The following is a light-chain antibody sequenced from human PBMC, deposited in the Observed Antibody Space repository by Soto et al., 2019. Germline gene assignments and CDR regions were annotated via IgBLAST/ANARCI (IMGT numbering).Light chain of an antibody. CDR3: QQYDNWPPEYT. Sequence: VMTQSPATLSGSPGESVTLSCRASQSINYNLAWYQQRPGQAPRLLIYSASTRATGIPARFGGSGSETEFTLTISSLQSEDFAVYYCQQYDNWPPEYTFGQGTRLEIK. CDR1: QSINYN. CDR2: SAS. V-gene: IGKV3-15*01. J-gene: IGKJ2*01.